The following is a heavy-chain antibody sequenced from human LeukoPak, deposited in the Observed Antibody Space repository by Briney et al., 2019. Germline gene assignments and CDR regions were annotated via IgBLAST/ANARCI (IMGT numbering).Heavy chain of an antibody. Sequence: GGSLRLSCAASGFTFSSYWMNWACQAPGKGLEWVASINHNGNVNYYVDSVKGRFTISRDDSKNTVSLQMSSLRVEDTAVYYCARGPTVSSTWDYWGQGTLVTVSP. CDR2: INHNGNVN. J-gene: IGHJ4*02. V-gene: IGHV3-7*03. D-gene: IGHD2-2*01. CDR1: GFTFSSYW. CDR3: ARGPTVSSTWDY.